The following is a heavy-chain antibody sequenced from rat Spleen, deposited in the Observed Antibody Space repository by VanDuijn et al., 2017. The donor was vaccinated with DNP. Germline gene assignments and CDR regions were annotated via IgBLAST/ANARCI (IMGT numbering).Heavy chain of an antibody. CDR1: GFTFSSYW. J-gene: IGHJ4*01. D-gene: IGHD1-6*01. Sequence: EVQLVETGGGLVQPGRSLKLSCVASGFTFSSYWMYWIRQAPGKGLEWVASINTDGGSTYYPDSVKGRFTISRDNAENTVYLQMNSLRSEDTATYYCAKDGGILRISYAMDAWGQGTSVTVSS. CDR3: AKDGGILRISYAMDA. CDR2: INTDGGST. V-gene: IGHV5-58*01.